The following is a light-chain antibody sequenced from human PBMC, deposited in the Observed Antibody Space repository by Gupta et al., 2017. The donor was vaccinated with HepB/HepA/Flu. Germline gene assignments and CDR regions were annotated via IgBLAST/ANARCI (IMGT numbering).Light chain of an antibody. V-gene: IGLV1-36*01. CDR3: AAWDDRLNGVV. Sequence: QSVLTQPPPVSESPRQRVTISCSGSSSNIGNNAVNWYQQLPGKAPKLLIYYDDLLPSGVSDRFAGYKAGTSASPAIRGLQSEEEAYYCGAAWDDRLNGVVFGGGTKLTVL. CDR2: YDD. J-gene: IGLJ2*01. CDR1: SSNIGNNA.